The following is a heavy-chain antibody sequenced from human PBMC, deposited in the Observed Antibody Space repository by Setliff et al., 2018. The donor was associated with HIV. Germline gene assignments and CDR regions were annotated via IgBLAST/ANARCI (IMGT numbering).Heavy chain of an antibody. CDR2: IIPMFGTG. CDR3: ARVGHSSSYHYYGMDV. J-gene: IGHJ6*02. D-gene: IGHD6-13*01. CDR1: GGTFSSYG. Sequence: SVKVSCKTSGGTFSSYGISWVRQAPGQGLEWMGGIIPMFGTGFYAQKFQGRVTITTDESGSTAYMELSSLSSEDTAVFYCARVGHSSSYHYYGMDVWGQGTTVTVSS. V-gene: IGHV1-69*05.